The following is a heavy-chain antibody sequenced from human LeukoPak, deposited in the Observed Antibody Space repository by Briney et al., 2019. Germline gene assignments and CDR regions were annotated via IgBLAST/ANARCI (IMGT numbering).Heavy chain of an antibody. CDR1: GFTFSSYS. CDR2: INHSGST. D-gene: IGHD5-24*01. J-gene: IGHJ4*02. CDR3: ARGRYTLGY. Sequence: GSLRLSCAASGFTFSSYSMNWVRQPPGKGLEWIGEINHSGSTNYNPSLKSRVTISVDTSKNQFSLKLSSVTAADTAVYYCARGRYTLGYWGQGTLVTVSS. V-gene: IGHV4-34*01.